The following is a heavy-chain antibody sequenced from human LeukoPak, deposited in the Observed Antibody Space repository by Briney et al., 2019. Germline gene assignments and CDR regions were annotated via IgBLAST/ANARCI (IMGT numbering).Heavy chain of an antibody. CDR2: IDGDGSST. D-gene: IGHD3-22*01. CDR3: AKVRDPGYDSSGYYLDQ. V-gene: IGHV3-74*01. CDR1: GFPFSSYG. Sequence: GGSLRLSCAASGFPFSSYGMHWVRQHPGKGLVWVSRIDGDGSSTSYADSVKGRFTISRDNAKNSLYLQMNSLRAEDTALYYCAKVRDPGYDSSGYYLDQWGQGTLVTVSS. J-gene: IGHJ4*02.